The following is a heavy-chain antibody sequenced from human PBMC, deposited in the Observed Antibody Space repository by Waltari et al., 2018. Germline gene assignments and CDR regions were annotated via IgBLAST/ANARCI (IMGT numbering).Heavy chain of an antibody. CDR1: GFTFITYW. CDR2: ITPDGSEI. J-gene: IGHJ4*02. D-gene: IGHD3-10*01. Sequence: EVQLVESGGGLVQHGGSLRLSCAASGFTFITYWMSWVRQAPGTGLEWVANITPDGSEINYVDSVKGRFTISRDNAKNSLYLQMNSLRAEDTAVYYCARDQDGDLIYWGQGTMVTVSS. V-gene: IGHV3-7*01. CDR3: ARDQDGDLIY.